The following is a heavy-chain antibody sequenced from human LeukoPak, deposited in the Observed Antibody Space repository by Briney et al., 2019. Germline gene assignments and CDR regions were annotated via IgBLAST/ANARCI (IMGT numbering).Heavy chain of an antibody. D-gene: IGHD6-19*01. CDR1: GFTFSSYW. CDR2: IKQDGSEK. J-gene: IGHJ2*01. Sequence: GGSLRLSCAASGFTFSSYWMTWVRQAPGKGLDWVANIKQDGSEKYYVDSVKGRFTISRDNAKNSLYLQMNSLRAEDTAVYYCASYIAVAAPYWYFDLWGRGTLVTVSS. CDR3: ASYIAVAAPYWYFDL. V-gene: IGHV3-7*01.